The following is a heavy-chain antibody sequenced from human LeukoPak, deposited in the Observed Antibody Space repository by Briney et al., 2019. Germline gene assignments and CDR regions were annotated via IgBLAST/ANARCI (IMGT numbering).Heavy chain of an antibody. D-gene: IGHD2-2*02. J-gene: IGHJ4*02. CDR3: ARTLGYCSSTSCYTDYFDY. CDR1: GGSISSGGYY. CDR2: IYYSGST. V-gene: IGHV4-31*03. Sequence: PSETLSLTCTVSGGSISSGGYYWSWIRQHPGKGLEWIGYIYYSGSTYYNPSLKSRVTISVDTSKNQFSLKLSSVTAADTAVYYCARTLGYCSSTSCYTDYFDYWGRGTLVTVSS.